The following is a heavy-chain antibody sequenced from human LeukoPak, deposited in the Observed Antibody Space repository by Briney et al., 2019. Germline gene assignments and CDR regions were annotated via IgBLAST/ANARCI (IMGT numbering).Heavy chain of an antibody. J-gene: IGHJ5*02. CDR3: ARMAGIYYYDSSGSPFDP. Sequence: ASVKVSCKASGYTFTSYDINWVRQATGQGLEWMGCVNPNSGNTGYAQKFQGRVTMTRNTSISTAYMELSSLRSEDTAVYYCARMAGIYYYDSSGSPFDPWGQGTLVTVSS. CDR1: GYTFTSYD. D-gene: IGHD3-22*01. CDR2: VNPNSGNT. V-gene: IGHV1-8*01.